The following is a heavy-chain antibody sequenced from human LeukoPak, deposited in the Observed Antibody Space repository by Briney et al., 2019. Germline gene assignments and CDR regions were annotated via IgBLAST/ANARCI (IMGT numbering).Heavy chain of an antibody. CDR1: GGSFSGYY. D-gene: IGHD3-22*01. CDR2: INHSGST. CDR3: ARQLRYYYDSSGSGYFDY. V-gene: IGHV4-34*01. J-gene: IGHJ4*02. Sequence: KSSETLSLTCAVYGGSFSGYYWSWIRQPPGKGLEWIGEINHSGSTNYNPSLKSRVTISVDTSKNQFSLKLSSVTAADTAVYYCARQLRYYYDSSGSGYFDYWGQGTLVTVSS.